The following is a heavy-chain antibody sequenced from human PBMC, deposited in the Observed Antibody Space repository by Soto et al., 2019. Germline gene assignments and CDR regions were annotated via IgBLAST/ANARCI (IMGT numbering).Heavy chain of an antibody. CDR3: ARGGGYYYYGMDV. CDR2: IYHSGST. CDR1: GGSISSGDYY. V-gene: IGHV4-30-4*01. Sequence: SETLSLTCTVSGGSISSGDYYWSWIRQPPGKGLEWIGYIYHSGSTYYNPSLKSRVTISVDTSKNQFSLKLSSVTAADTAVYYCARGGGYYYYGMDVWGQGTTVTVSS. J-gene: IGHJ6*02. D-gene: IGHD3-10*01.